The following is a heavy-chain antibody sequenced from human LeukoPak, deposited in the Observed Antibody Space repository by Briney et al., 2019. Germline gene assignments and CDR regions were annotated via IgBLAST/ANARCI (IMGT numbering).Heavy chain of an antibody. CDR1: GGSISSYY. V-gene: IGHV4-59*01. CDR2: IYYSGST. Sequence: SQTLSLTCTVAGGSISSYYWSWIRQPPGKGLEWIGYIYYSGSTNYNPSLKSRVTISVDTSKNQFSLKLSSVTAADTAVYYCARGSKQLVRYYYMDVWGKGTTVTVSS. CDR3: ARGSKQLVRYYYMDV. D-gene: IGHD6-6*01. J-gene: IGHJ6*03.